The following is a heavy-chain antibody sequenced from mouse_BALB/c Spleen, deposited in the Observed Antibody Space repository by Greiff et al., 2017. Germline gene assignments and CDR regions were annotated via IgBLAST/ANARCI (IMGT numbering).Heavy chain of an antibody. J-gene: IGHJ3*01. CDR1: GFNIKDYY. D-gene: IGHD1-1*01. CDR3: TYYYGSSYFAY. CDR2: IDPENGDT. Sequence: EVKLMESGAELVRSGASVKLSCTASGFNIKDYYMHWVKQRPEQGLEWIGWIDPENGDTEYAPKFQGKATMTADTSSNTAYLQLSSLTSEDTAVYYCTYYYGSSYFAYWGQGTLVTVSA. V-gene: IGHV14-4*02.